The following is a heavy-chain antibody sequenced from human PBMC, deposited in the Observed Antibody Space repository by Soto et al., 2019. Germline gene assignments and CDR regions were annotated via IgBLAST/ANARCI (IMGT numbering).Heavy chain of an antibody. CDR3: ARGYYDSSGYALDY. Sequence: GGSLRLSCAASGFTFSSYGMHWVRQAPGKGLEWVAVIWYDGSNKYYADSVKGRFTISRDNSKNTLYLQMNSLRAEDTAVYYCARGYYDSSGYALDYWGQGTLVTVSS. J-gene: IGHJ4*02. CDR1: GFTFSSYG. V-gene: IGHV3-33*01. CDR2: IWYDGSNK. D-gene: IGHD3-22*01.